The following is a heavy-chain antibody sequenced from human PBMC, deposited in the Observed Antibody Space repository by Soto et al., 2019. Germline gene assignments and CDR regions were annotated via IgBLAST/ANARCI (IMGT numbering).Heavy chain of an antibody. CDR2: VYHTGAT. V-gene: IGHV4-59*01. Sequence: SETLCLTCTVSGASITRSYWSWIRQSPGKGLEWIAYVYHTGATNYNPSLKSRVTISLDTSKSQFSLNLTSLSTADTAVYFCARGGNRYSNVASGVGGFDYWGQGSLVTVSS. D-gene: IGHD5-12*01. CDR3: ARGGNRYSNVASGVGGFDY. CDR1: GASITRSY. J-gene: IGHJ4*02.